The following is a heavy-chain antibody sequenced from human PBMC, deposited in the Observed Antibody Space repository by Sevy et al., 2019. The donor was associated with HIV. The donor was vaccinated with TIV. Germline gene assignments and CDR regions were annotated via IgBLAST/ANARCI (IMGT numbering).Heavy chain of an antibody. J-gene: IGHJ6*02. V-gene: IGHV3-30-3*01. CDR1: GFAFSNYYA. D-gene: IGHD4-17*01. CDR2: ISYDGSDK. Sequence: GGSLRLSCAASGFAFSNYYAMHWVRQAPGKGLEWVALISYDGSDKYYADSVKGRFTISRDNFKNTLYLQMNSLTTEDTAVYYCARPRANYVDHYFFYPMAVWGHGTTVTVSS. CDR3: ARPRANYVDHYFFYPMAV.